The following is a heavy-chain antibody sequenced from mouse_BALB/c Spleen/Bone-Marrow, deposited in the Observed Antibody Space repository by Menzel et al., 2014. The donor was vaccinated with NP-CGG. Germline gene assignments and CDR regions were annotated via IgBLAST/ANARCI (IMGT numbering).Heavy chain of an antibody. CDR1: GYTFTSYT. CDR2: INPSSGYT. CDR3: ARESYGNWFAY. D-gene: IGHD2-1*01. Sequence: QVQLQQSGAERARPGASVKMSCKASGYTFTSYTMHWVKQRPGQGLEWIGYINPSSGYTNYNQKFRDKATLTADKSSSTAYMQLSSLTSEDSAVYYCARESYGNWFAYWGQGTLVTVSA. J-gene: IGHJ3*01. V-gene: IGHV1-4*01.